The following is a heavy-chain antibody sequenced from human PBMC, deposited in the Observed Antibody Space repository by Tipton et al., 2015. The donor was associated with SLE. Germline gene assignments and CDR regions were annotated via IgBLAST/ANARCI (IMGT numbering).Heavy chain of an antibody. Sequence: TLSLTCAVYGGSFSGYYWSWIRQPPWKGLEWIGYIYYSGSTNYNPSLKSRVTISVDTSKNQFSLKLSSVTAADTAVYYCARSLGIFGVQKAFDIWGQGTMVTVSS. CDR1: GGSFSGYY. V-gene: IGHV4-59*01. CDR2: IYYSGST. CDR3: ARSLGIFGVQKAFDI. J-gene: IGHJ3*02. D-gene: IGHD3-3*01.